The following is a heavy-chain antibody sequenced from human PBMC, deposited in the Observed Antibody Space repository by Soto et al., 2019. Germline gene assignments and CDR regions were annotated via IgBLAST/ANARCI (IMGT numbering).Heavy chain of an antibody. CDR1: GFSFSSYT. D-gene: IGHD5-12*01. V-gene: IGHV3-21*06. Sequence: GGSLRLSCTASGFSFSSYTMNWVRQAPGKGLQWVASITNRGTHTYSTDSVKGRFTISRDNDKNSLYLQMNNLRAEDTATYYCARAHEVAWFDSWGLGTLVTVSS. CDR3: ARAHEVAWFDS. J-gene: IGHJ5*01. CDR2: ITNRGTHT.